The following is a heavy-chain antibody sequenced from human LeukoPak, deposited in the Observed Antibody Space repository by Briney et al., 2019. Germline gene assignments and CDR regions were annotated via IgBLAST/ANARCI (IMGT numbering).Heavy chain of an antibody. CDR2: IYYNGRT. D-gene: IGHD6-19*01. J-gene: IGHJ4*02. CDR3: ARAVAGRGTYYFDY. CDR1: GYSISNGYY. Sequence: SETLSLTCTVSGYSISNGYYWDWIRQSPGKGLEWIGGIYYNGRTYYNPSLKSRVTISVDKSKNQLFLKLSSVTAADTAVYYSARAVAGRGTYYFDYWGQGILVTVSS. V-gene: IGHV4-38-2*02.